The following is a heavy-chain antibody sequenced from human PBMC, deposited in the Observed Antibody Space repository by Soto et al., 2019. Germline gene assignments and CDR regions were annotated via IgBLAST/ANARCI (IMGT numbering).Heavy chain of an antibody. J-gene: IGHJ6*02. CDR2: ISSSGSTI. Sequence: PGGSLRLSCAASGFTFSDYYMSWIRQAPGKGLEWVSYISSSGSTIYYADSVKGRFTISRDNSKNTLYLQMNSLRAEDTAVYYCAKDLGAGRFTSDYYYGMDVWGQGTTVTVSS. D-gene: IGHD3-16*01. V-gene: IGHV3-11*04. CDR3: AKDLGAGRFTSDYYYGMDV. CDR1: GFTFSDYY.